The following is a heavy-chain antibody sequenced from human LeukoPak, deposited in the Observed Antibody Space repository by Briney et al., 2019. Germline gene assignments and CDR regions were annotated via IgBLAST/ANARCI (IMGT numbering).Heavy chain of an antibody. CDR3: ARDCSSTSCSFDY. Sequence: SETLSLTCTVSGGSISSYYWSWIRQPPGEGLEWIGYIYYSGSTNYNPSLKGRVTISVDTSKNQFSLKLSSVTAADTAVYYCARDCSSTSCSFDYWGQGTLVTVSS. D-gene: IGHD2-2*01. V-gene: IGHV4-59*01. CDR2: IYYSGST. CDR1: GGSISSYY. J-gene: IGHJ4*02.